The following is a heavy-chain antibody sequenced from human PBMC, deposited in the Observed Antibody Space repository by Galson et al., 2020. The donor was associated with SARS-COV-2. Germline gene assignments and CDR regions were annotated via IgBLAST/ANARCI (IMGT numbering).Heavy chain of an antibody. J-gene: IGHJ3*02. D-gene: IGHD6-13*01. Sequence: GGSLSLSCAGSGFSFSSYEMNWVRQAPGKGLEWVSYISSSGTNIYYADSVKGRFTISRDNAKNSLYLQMTSLRAEDTAVYYCASPYLAAASFFGAFDIWGLGTMVTVSS. CDR1: GFSFSSYE. V-gene: IGHV3-48*03. CDR3: ASPYLAAASFFGAFDI. CDR2: ISSSGTNI.